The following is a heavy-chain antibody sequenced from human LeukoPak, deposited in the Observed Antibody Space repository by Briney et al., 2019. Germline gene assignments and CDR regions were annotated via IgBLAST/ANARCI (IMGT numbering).Heavy chain of an antibody. CDR2: IYYSGST. V-gene: IGHV4-59*08. D-gene: IGHD1-26*01. CDR3: ARNPGWESGSYYVAGAFDI. Sequence: SEILSLTCTVSGGSISSYYWSWIRRPPGKGLEWIGYIYYSGSTNYNPSLKSRVTISVDTSKNQFSLKLSSVTAADTAVYYCARNPGWESGSYYVAGAFDIWGQGTMVTVSS. J-gene: IGHJ3*02. CDR1: GGSISSYY.